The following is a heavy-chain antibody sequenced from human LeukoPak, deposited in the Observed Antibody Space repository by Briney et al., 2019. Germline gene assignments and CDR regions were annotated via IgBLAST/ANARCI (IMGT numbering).Heavy chain of an antibody. CDR2: ISFHGSEK. CDR1: GFTFTTYG. CDR3: AYSCGYYAFDY. V-gene: IGHV3-30*03. D-gene: IGHD3-22*01. J-gene: IGHJ4*02. Sequence: GGSLRLSCAASGFTFTTYGMHWVRQAPGKGLEGGALISFHGSEKYYAESVKGRFTISRDTSKNTLYLQMNSLRAEDTAVYYCAYSCGYYAFDYWGQGTLVTVSS.